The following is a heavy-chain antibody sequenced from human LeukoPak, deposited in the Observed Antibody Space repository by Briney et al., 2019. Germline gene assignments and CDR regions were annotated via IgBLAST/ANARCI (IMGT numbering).Heavy chain of an antibody. J-gene: IGHJ5*02. V-gene: IGHV3-53*01. CDR2: IYSGGST. Sequence: GGSLRLSCAASGFTFSSYSMSWVRQAPGKGLEWVSVIYSGGSTYYADSVKGRFTISRDNSKNTLYLQMNSLRAEDTAVYYCARVAGYCSGGSCYRTAGWFDPWGQGTLVTVSS. CDR1: GFTFSSYS. CDR3: ARVAGYCSGGSCYRTAGWFDP. D-gene: IGHD2-15*01.